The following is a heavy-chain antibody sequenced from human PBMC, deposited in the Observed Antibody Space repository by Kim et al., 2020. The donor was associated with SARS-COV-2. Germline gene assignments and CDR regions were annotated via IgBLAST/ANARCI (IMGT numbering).Heavy chain of an antibody. D-gene: IGHD6-13*01. V-gene: IGHV3-21*01. CDR3: ARITAAAPFGVDV. Sequence: ADSVKDQLTNSRDDAKNSLYRQTNSLRAEDTAVYYCARITAAAPFGVDVWGQGTTVTVSS. J-gene: IGHJ6*02.